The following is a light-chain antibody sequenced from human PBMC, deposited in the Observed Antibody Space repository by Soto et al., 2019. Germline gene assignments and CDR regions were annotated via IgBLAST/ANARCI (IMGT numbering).Light chain of an antibody. CDR1: QSVSSN. CDR3: QQYGSLPVT. V-gene: IGKV3-15*01. Sequence: EVVVTQSKATLSVSPGERATLSCRASQSVSSNLAWYQQKPGQAPRLLIYGASTRATGIPARFSGSGSGTDFTLTISRLEPEDFAVYYCQQYGSLPVTFGQGTRLEIK. CDR2: GAS. J-gene: IGKJ5*01.